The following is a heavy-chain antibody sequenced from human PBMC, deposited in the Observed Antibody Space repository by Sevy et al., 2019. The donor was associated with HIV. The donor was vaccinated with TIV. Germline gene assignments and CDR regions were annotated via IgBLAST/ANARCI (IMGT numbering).Heavy chain of an antibody. Sequence: GGSLRLSCAASGFTFSSYAMSWVRQAPGKGLEWVSAISGSGGSTYYADSVKGRFTISRDNSKNTLYLQMNSLRAEDTAVYYCATDMYYYDSSDENYWGQGTLVTVSS. V-gene: IGHV3-23*01. J-gene: IGHJ4*02. D-gene: IGHD3-22*01. CDR1: GFTFSSYA. CDR3: ATDMYYYDSSDENY. CDR2: ISGSGGST.